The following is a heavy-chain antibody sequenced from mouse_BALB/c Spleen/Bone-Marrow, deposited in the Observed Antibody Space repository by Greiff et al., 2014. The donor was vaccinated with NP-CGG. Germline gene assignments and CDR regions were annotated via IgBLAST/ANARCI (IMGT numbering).Heavy chain of an antibody. CDR1: GYSFTGYY. J-gene: IGHJ2*01. CDR2: INPFNGGT. CDR3: ARRGVHHGYDGCYFDY. D-gene: IGHD2-2*01. Sequence: EVQLQQSGPELVKPGASMKISCKASGYSFTGYYMHWMKQSHGKNLEWIGLINPFNGGTDYNQKFKGKATLTVDKSSGTAYMELLSLTSEDSAVYYCARRGVHHGYDGCYFDYWGQGTTLTVSS. V-gene: IGHV1-34*01.